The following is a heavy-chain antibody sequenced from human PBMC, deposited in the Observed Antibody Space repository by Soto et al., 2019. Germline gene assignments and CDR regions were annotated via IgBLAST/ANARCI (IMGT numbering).Heavy chain of an antibody. CDR1: GLTFSSYW. Sequence: PGGSLRLSCAASGLTFSSYWMHWVRQAPGKGLVWVSRINSDGSSTSYADSVKGRFTISRDNAKNTLYLQMNSLRAEDTAVYYCARSQGEVAGRMRYFDYWGQGTLVTVSS. J-gene: IGHJ4*02. CDR3: ARSQGEVAGRMRYFDY. D-gene: IGHD6-19*01. CDR2: INSDGSST. V-gene: IGHV3-74*01.